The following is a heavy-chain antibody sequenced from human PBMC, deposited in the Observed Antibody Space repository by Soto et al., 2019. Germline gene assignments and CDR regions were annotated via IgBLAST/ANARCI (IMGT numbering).Heavy chain of an antibody. CDR2: INSDGSST. CDR3: ARGGIMITFGGVIATARDFDY. Sequence: PGGSLRLSCAASGFTFGSYWMHWVRQAPGKGLVWVSRINSDGSSTSYADSVKGRFTISRDNAKNTLYLQMNSLRAEDTAVYYCARGGIMITFGGVIATARDFDYWGQGTLVTVSS. V-gene: IGHV3-74*01. J-gene: IGHJ4*02. CDR1: GFTFGSYW. D-gene: IGHD3-16*02.